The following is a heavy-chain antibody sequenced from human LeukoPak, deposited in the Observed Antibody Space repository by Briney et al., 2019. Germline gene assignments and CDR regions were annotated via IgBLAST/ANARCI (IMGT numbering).Heavy chain of an antibody. CDR2: ISYDGSIK. Sequence: GGSLRLSCAASGFTFSSYAMHWVRQAPGKGLEWVAVISYDGSIKYYADSVKGRFTISRDNSKNTLYLQMNSLRAEDTAVYYCARGEPYYYDSSGYYPFDYWGQGTLVTVSS. D-gene: IGHD3-22*01. J-gene: IGHJ4*02. CDR1: GFTFSSYA. CDR3: ARGEPYYYDSSGYYPFDY. V-gene: IGHV3-30-3*01.